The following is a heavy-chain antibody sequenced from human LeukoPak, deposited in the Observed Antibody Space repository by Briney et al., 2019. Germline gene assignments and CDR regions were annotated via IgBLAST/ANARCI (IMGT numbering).Heavy chain of an antibody. V-gene: IGHV3-64*02. D-gene: IGHD3-22*01. J-gene: IGHJ4*02. Sequence: PGGSLRLSCAASGFTFSNYAMHWVRQAPGEGLEYVSAISSNGGSTYYADSVKGRFTISRDNSKNTLYLQMNSPRAEDTAVYYCAKYYYDSSGSPYYFDYWGQGTLVTVSS. CDR3: AKYYYDSSGSPYYFDY. CDR2: ISSNGGST. CDR1: GFTFSNYA.